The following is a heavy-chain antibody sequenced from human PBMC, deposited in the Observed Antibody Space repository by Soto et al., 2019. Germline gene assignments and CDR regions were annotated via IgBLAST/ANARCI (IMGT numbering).Heavy chain of an antibody. V-gene: IGHV3-74*01. CDR3: ARHSSSWYGPHPGFDP. CDR2: INSDGSST. Sequence: GGSLRLSCAASGFTFSSYWMHWVRQAPGKGLVWVSRINSDGSSTSYADSVKGRFTISRDNAKNTLYLQMNSLGAEDTAVYYCARHSSSWYGPHPGFDPWGQGTLVTVSS. CDR1: GFTFSSYW. D-gene: IGHD6-13*01. J-gene: IGHJ5*02.